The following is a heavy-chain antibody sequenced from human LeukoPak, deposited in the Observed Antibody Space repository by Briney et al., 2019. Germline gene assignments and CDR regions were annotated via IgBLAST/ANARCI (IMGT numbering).Heavy chain of an antibody. V-gene: IGHV4-39*01. CDR2: IYYSGST. D-gene: IGHD2-2*01. J-gene: IGHJ4*02. CDR1: GGSISSSSYY. CDR3: ARTDCSSTSCYAGYSYGFGFDY. Sequence: SETLSLTCTVSGGSISSSSYYWGWIRQPPGKGLEWFGSIYYSGSTCYNSALKSRVTISVDTSKNQFSLKLSSVTAADTAVYYCARTDCSSTSCYAGYSYGFGFDYWGQGTLVTVSS.